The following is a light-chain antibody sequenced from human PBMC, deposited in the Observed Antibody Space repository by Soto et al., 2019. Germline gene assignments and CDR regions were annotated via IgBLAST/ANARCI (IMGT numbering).Light chain of an antibody. V-gene: IGKV3-20*01. CDR2: DTS. J-gene: IGKJ4*01. CDR1: HSGSSY. Sequence: ELALTQSPGTLSLSVGEIVTLSCRASHSGSSYLALYQQTPGQAPRLLIYDTSYSATGTPDWFSGSGSGTDFTLTISRLEPADFTVYYCQQYGSSPLTFCGGNTGEIK. CDR3: QQYGSSPLT.